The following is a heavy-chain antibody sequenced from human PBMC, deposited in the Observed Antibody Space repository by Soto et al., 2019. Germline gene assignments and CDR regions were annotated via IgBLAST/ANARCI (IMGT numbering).Heavy chain of an antibody. Sequence: QVQLVESGGGVVQPGRSLRLSCVASGFTFSSYGMHWVRQAPGNGLEWVAIISYDGSNTYYADSVKGRFTISRDNSKNTLYLQMNSLRAEDTSVYYCAKEGGLSGSYYISSSYYFDYWCQGTLVTVSS. J-gene: IGHJ4*02. CDR1: GFTFSSYG. V-gene: IGHV3-30*18. D-gene: IGHD1-26*01. CDR3: AKEGGLSGSYYISSSYYFDY. CDR2: ISYDGSNT.